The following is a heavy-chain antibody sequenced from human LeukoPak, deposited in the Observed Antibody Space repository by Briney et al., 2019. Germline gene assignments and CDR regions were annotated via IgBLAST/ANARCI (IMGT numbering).Heavy chain of an antibody. D-gene: IGHD1-26*01. CDR3: ARERVGTAETFDN. J-gene: IGHJ4*02. CDR2: VSYDGSSP. Sequence: GGSLRLSCAASGFTFSNYVTHWVRQAPGKGLEWVAVVSYDGSSPYHADSVRGRFSISSDHSKNTVYLQMDSLGVEDTAVYYCARERVGTAETFDNWGQGTLVTVSS. CDR1: GFTFSNYV. V-gene: IGHV3-30-3*01.